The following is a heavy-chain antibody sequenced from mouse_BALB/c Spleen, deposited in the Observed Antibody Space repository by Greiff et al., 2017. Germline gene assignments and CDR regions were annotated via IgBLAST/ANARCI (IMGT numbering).Heavy chain of an antibody. Sequence: VQLKQSGAELVRSGASVKLSCTASGFNIKDYYMHWVKQRPEQGLECIGWIDPENGDTEYAPKFQGKATMTADTSSNTAYLQLSSLTSEDTAVYYCNYAGAMDYWGQGTSVTVSS. CDR2: IDPENGDT. V-gene: IGHV14-4*02. CDR3: NYAGAMDY. CDR1: GFNIKDYY. J-gene: IGHJ4*01.